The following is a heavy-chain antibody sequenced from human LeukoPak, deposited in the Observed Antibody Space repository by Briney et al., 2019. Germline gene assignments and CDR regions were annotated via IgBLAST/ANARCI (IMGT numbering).Heavy chain of an antibody. J-gene: IGHJ5*02. D-gene: IGHD6-13*01. Sequence: PSETLSLTCTVSGGSISTSNYYWGWIRQPPGKGLEWIGNIFYSGSTYYSPSLKSRVTISVDTSKNQFSLKLSSVTAADTAVYYCARARSGIAGFDPWGQGTLVTVSS. CDR2: IFYSGST. CDR1: GGSISTSNYY. V-gene: IGHV4-39*07. CDR3: ARARSGIAGFDP.